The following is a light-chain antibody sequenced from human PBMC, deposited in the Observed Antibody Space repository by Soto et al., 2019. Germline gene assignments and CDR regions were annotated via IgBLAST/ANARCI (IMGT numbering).Light chain of an antibody. CDR1: QSVSSD. CDR2: DAS. Sequence: EIVLTQSPATLSLSPGERATLSCRASQSVSSDLAWYQQKPGQAPRLLMFDASNRAAGIPARFSGSGSGTDFTLTISSLEPEDFAVYYCQQRSNWPWTFGQGTKVDIK. V-gene: IGKV3-11*01. CDR3: QQRSNWPWT. J-gene: IGKJ1*01.